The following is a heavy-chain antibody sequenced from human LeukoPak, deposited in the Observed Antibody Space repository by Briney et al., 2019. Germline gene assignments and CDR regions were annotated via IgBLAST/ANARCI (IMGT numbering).Heavy chain of an antibody. CDR2: IYYSGST. J-gene: IGHJ5*02. CDR3: ARLETRIGRLGWFDP. CDR1: GGSISSYY. V-gene: IGHV4-59*12. D-gene: IGHD3-9*01. Sequence: PSETPSLTCTVSGGSISSYYWSWIRQPPGKGLEWIGYIYYSGSTNYNPSLKSRVTISVDTSKNQFSLKLSSVIAADTAVYYCARLETRIGRLGWFDPWGQGTLVTVSS.